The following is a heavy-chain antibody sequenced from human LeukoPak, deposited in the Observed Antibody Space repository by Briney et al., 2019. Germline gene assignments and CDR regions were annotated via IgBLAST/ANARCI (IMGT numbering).Heavy chain of an antibody. D-gene: IGHD3-9*01. CDR2: ISYDGSNK. CDR3: ARVRARYYDISTGSKKDAFDI. Sequence: GRSLRLSCAASGFTFSSYAMHWVRQAPGKGLEWVAVISYDGSNKYYADSVKGRFTISRDNSKNTLYLQMTSLRAEDTAVYYCARVRARYYDISTGSKKDAFDIWGQGTMVTVSS. CDR1: GFTFSSYA. J-gene: IGHJ3*02. V-gene: IGHV3-30*04.